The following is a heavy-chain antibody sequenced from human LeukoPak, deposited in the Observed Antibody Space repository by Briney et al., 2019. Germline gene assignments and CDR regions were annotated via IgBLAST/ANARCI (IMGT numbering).Heavy chain of an antibody. J-gene: IGHJ6*02. CDR2: INAGNGNT. D-gene: IGHD5-12*01. V-gene: IGHV1-3*01. Sequence: ASVKVSCKASGYTFTSYAMHWVRQAPGQRLEWMGWINAGNGNTKYSQKFQGRVTITRDTSASTAYMELSSLRSEDTAVCYCARSYSGYESFYYYYGMDVWGQGTTVTVSS. CDR1: GYTFTSYA. CDR3: ARSYSGYESFYYYYGMDV.